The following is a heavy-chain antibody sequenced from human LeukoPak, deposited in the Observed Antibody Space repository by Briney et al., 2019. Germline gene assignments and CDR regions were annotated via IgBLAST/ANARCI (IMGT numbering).Heavy chain of an antibody. D-gene: IGHD3-22*01. CDR3: ASPRSGYRYTFDY. CDR2: ISTSGST. Sequence: SETLSLTCAVSAASISNYYWSWIRQAPGKGLEWIGYISTSGSTNYNPSPKSRVSISLDTSKNRFSLNLNFVTAADTAVYYCASPRSGYRYTFDYWGQGALVTVSS. V-gene: IGHV4-4*09. CDR1: AASISNYY. J-gene: IGHJ4*02.